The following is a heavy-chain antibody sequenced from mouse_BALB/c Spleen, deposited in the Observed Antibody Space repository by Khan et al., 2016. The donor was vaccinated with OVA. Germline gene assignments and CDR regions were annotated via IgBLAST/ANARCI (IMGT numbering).Heavy chain of an antibody. CDR2: IAPANGNT. CDR3: SHPSDDPRFFEV. J-gene: IGHJ1*01. V-gene: IGHV14-3*02. CDR1: GFNIKDSY. D-gene: IGHD6-1*01. Sequence: VQLQQSGAELVKPGASVRLSCTASGFNIKDSYIHWVKQRPEQGLEWIGRIAPANGNTKYDPKFQDKATITSDTSHNTSYLQLSSLTSEDTAVYSRSHPSDDPRFFEVWGAGTTVTVSS.